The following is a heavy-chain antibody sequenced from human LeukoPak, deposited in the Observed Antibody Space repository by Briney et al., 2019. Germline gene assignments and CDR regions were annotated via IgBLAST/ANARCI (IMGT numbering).Heavy chain of an antibody. CDR2: ISAYNGNT. J-gene: IGHJ4*02. CDR3: ARTCSGYYLLDY. Sequence: ASVKVSCKASGYTFTSYGISWVRQAPGQGLEWMGWISAYNGNTNYAQKLQGRVTMTADTSTSTAYMGLRSLRSDDTAVYYCARTCSGYYLLDYWGQGTLDTVSS. CDR1: GYTFTSYG. D-gene: IGHD3-22*01. V-gene: IGHV1-18*01.